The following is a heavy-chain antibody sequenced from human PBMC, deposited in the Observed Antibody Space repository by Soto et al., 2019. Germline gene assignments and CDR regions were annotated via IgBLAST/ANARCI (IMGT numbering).Heavy chain of an antibody. CDR2: IYYSGST. V-gene: IGHV4-61*01. Sequence: SETLSLTCTVSGGSVSSGSYYWSWIRQPPGKGLEWIGYIYYSGSTNYNPSLKSRVTISVDTSKNQFSLKLSSVTAADTAVYYCAREEDNYYYYGMDVWGQGTTVTVSS. J-gene: IGHJ6*02. CDR3: AREEDNYYYYGMDV. CDR1: GGSVSSGSYY.